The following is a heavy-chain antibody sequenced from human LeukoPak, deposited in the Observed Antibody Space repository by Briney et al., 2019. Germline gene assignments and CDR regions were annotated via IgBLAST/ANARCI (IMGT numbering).Heavy chain of an antibody. CDR2: MSPNSGDT. Sequence: ASVKVSCKASGYTFTSYDFNWVRQATGQRPEWMGWMSPNSGDTGYAQKFQDRVTMTRNTSISTAYMELSSLRSDDTAVYYCARDYWGSTYDFWSGYYKGGGGFDYWGQGTLVTVSS. V-gene: IGHV1-8*01. CDR1: GYTFTSYD. J-gene: IGHJ4*02. D-gene: IGHD3-3*01. CDR3: ARDYWGSTYDFWSGYYKGGGGFDY.